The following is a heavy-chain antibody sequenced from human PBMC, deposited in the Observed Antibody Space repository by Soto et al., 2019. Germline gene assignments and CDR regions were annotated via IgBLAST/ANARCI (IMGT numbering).Heavy chain of an antibody. CDR3: TTGYVLLWFGEAPHGMDV. V-gene: IGHV3-15*07. J-gene: IGHJ6*02. CDR1: GFTFSNAW. CDR2: IKSKTDGGTT. D-gene: IGHD3-10*01. Sequence: PGGSLRLSCAASGFTFSNAWMNWVRQAPGKGLEWVGRIKSKTDGGTTDYAAPVKGRFTISRDDSKNTLYLQMNSLKTEDTAVYYCTTGYVLLWFGEAPHGMDVWGQGTTGTVSS.